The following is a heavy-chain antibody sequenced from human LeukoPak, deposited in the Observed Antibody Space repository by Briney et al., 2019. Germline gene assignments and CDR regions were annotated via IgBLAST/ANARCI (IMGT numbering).Heavy chain of an antibody. J-gene: IGHJ4*02. Sequence: GRSLRLSCAASGFTFSSYGMHWVRQAPGKGLEWVAVISYDGSNKYYADSVKGRFTISRDNSKNTLYLQMNSLRAEDTAVYYCAKVNYYGSGSYHFDYWGQGTLVTVSS. CDR2: ISYDGSNK. V-gene: IGHV3-30*18. CDR3: AKVNYYGSGSYHFDY. D-gene: IGHD3-10*01. CDR1: GFTFSSYG.